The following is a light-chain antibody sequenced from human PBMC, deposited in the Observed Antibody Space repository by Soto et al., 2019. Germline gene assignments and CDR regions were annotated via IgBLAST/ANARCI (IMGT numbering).Light chain of an antibody. CDR3: QQYNDWPRT. V-gene: IGKV1-39*01. CDR2: AAS. Sequence: DIQMTQCPSSLSASVGDRVTITGRASQSISSYLNWYQQKPGKAPKLLIYAASSLQSGVPSRFSGSGSGTEFTLTISSLQSEDFAVYYCQQYNDWPRTFGQGTKVDIK. J-gene: IGKJ1*01. CDR1: QSISSY.